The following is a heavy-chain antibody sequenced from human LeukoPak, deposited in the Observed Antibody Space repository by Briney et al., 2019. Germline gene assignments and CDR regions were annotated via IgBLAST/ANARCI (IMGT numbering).Heavy chain of an antibody. CDR2: ISSSSSYI. CDR3: ARAHSGSYGY. CDR1: GFTFSSSA. V-gene: IGHV3-21*01. Sequence: GGSLRLSCAASGFTFSSSAMSWVRQVPGKGLEWVSSISSSSSYIYYADSVKGRFTISRDNAKNSLYLQMNSLRAEDTAVYYCARAHSGSYGYWGQGTLVTVSS. D-gene: IGHD1-26*01. J-gene: IGHJ4*02.